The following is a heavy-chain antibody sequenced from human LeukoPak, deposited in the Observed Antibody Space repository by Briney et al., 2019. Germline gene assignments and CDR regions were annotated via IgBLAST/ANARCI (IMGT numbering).Heavy chain of an antibody. CDR3: AKPSGSGVDY. D-gene: IGHD1-26*01. CDR2: IRSDGYHT. J-gene: IGHJ4*02. CDR1: GFVFDDYD. V-gene: IGHV3-30*02. Sequence: LGGSLRLSCGASGFVFDDYDMHWVRQAPGKGLEWVAFIRSDGYHTYYTDSVKGRFIITRDNFKNTLYLQMNGLRLEDMAVYYCAKPSGSGVDYWGRGTRVTVSS.